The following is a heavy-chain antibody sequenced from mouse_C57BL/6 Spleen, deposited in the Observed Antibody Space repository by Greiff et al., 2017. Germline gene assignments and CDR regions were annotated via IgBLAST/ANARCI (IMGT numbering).Heavy chain of an antibody. Sequence: EVMLVESGGDLVKPGGSLKLSCAASGFTFSSYGMSWVRQTPDKRLEWVATISSGGSYTYYPDSVKGRFTISRDNAKNTLYLQMSSLKSEDTAMYYCARRGTTVVARYFDYWGQGTTLTVS. CDR1: GFTFSSYG. CDR2: ISSGGSYT. CDR3: ARRGTTVVARYFDY. J-gene: IGHJ2*01. D-gene: IGHD1-1*01. V-gene: IGHV5-6*02.